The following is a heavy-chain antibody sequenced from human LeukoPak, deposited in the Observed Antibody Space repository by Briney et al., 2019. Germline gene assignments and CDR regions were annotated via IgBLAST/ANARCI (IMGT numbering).Heavy chain of an antibody. Sequence: GGSLRLSCAASGFTFSSYAMGWVRQAPGKGLEWVSAITASGGNTYYADSVKGRFTISRHNSKNTLYLQVNRLRAEDTAVYYCAKGNGYSYGRYYFDYWGQGTLVTVSS. CDR1: GFTFSSYA. CDR3: AKGNGYSYGRYYFDY. V-gene: IGHV3-23*01. CDR2: ITASGGNT. D-gene: IGHD5-18*01. J-gene: IGHJ4*02.